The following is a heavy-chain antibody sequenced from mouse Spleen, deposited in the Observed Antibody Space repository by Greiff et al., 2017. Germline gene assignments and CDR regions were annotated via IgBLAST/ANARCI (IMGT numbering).Heavy chain of an antibody. CDR2: INSNGGST. J-gene: IGHJ3*01. V-gene: IGHV5-6-2*01. CDR1: GFTFSSYA. CDR3: ARLYSNFLGYYAMDY. D-gene: IGHD2-5*01. Sequence: EVKVVESGGGLVKPGGSLKLSCAASGFTFSSYAMSWVRQTPEKRLEWVAAINSNGGSTYYPDTVKDRFTISRDNAKNTLYLQMSSLRSEDTALYYCARLYSNFLGYYAMDYWGQGTLVTVSA.